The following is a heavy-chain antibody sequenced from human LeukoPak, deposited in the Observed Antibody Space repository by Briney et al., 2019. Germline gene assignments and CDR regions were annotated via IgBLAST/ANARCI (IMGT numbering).Heavy chain of an antibody. Sequence: GGSLRLSCAASGFTFSSYGMHWVRQAPGKGLEWVAVISYDGSNKYYADSVKGRFTISRDNSKSTLYLQMNSLRAEDTAVYYCAKGWKRWLQQPDAFDIWGQGTMVTVSS. CDR2: ISYDGSNK. D-gene: IGHD5-24*01. J-gene: IGHJ3*02. CDR3: AKGWKRWLQQPDAFDI. CDR1: GFTFSSYG. V-gene: IGHV3-30*18.